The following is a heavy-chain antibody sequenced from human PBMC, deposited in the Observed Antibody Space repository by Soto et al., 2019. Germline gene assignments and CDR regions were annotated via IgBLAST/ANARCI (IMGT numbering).Heavy chain of an antibody. CDR2: IFDTGIT. Sequence: WIRQPPGKGLEWIGYIFDTGITNYNPSLESRVTISVDTSKNHFSLRLSSVTAADTAGYYCAXXXXDWDNWGQGTLVTVSS. CDR3: AXXXXDWDN. J-gene: IGHJ4*02. V-gene: IGHV4-61*03. D-gene: IGHD1-26*01.